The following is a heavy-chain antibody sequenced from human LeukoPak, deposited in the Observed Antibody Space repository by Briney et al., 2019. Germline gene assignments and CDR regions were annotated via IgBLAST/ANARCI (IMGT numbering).Heavy chain of an antibody. D-gene: IGHD6-25*01. Sequence: SSETLSLTCTVSGGSISSYYWSWIRQPPGKGLEWIGYIYYSGSTNYNPSLKSRVTISVDTSKNQFSLKLNSVTAADTAVYYCARGESGPPSYYYYYMDVWGKGTTVTVSS. CDR2: IYYSGST. V-gene: IGHV4-59*01. CDR1: GGSISSYY. J-gene: IGHJ6*03. CDR3: ARGESGPPSYYYYYMDV.